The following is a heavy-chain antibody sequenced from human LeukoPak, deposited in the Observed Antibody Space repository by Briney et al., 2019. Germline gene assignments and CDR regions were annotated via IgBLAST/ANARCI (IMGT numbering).Heavy chain of an antibody. CDR1: GDSISISSYY. CDR3: ARHFPGVAVAGYYFDF. V-gene: IGHV4-39*01. J-gene: IGHJ4*02. Sequence: SETLSLTCTVSGDSISISSYYWGWIRQPPGKGLEWIESIYYSGSTYYNPSLRSRVTISVDTSKNQFSLKLSSVTAADTAVYYCARHFPGVAVAGYYFDFWGQGTLVTVSS. CDR2: IYYSGST. D-gene: IGHD6-19*01.